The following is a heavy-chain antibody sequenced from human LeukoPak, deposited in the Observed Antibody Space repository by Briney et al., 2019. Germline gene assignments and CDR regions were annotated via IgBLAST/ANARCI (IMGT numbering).Heavy chain of an antibody. Sequence: ASVKVSCKAFGYTFTGYYIHWVRQAPGQGLQWMGWINPNSGGTNYAQKFQGRVTMTRDTSISTAYMELSRLRSDDTAVYYCAILSITGTSDYWGQGTLVTVSS. J-gene: IGHJ4*02. V-gene: IGHV1-2*02. CDR2: INPNSGGT. CDR1: GYTFTGYY. D-gene: IGHD1-20*01. CDR3: AILSITGTSDY.